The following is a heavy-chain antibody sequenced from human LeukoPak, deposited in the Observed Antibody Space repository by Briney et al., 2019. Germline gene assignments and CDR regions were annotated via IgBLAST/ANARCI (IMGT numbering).Heavy chain of an antibody. CDR1: GYTFTGYY. CDR3: ARGRVYYGSGSGFDY. Sequence: ASVRVSCKASGYTFTGYYMHWVRQAPGQGLEWMGWINPNSGGTNYAQKFQGRVTMTRDTSISTAYMELSRLRSDDTAVYYCARGRVYYGSGSGFDYWGQGTLVTVSS. V-gene: IGHV1-2*02. J-gene: IGHJ4*02. CDR2: INPNSGGT. D-gene: IGHD3-10*01.